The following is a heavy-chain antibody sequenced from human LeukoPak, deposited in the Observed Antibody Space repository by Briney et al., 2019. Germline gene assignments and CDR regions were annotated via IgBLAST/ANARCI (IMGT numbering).Heavy chain of an antibody. CDR3: ARHHSGYDPFDY. Sequence: GESLRISCKGSGYSFTSYWVSWVRQMPGKGLEWMGRIDPSDSYTNYSPSFQGHVTISADKSISTAYLQWSSLKASDTAMYYCARHHSGYDPFDYWGQGTLVTVSS. CDR1: GYSFTSYW. D-gene: IGHD5-12*01. V-gene: IGHV5-10-1*01. CDR2: IDPSDSYT. J-gene: IGHJ4*02.